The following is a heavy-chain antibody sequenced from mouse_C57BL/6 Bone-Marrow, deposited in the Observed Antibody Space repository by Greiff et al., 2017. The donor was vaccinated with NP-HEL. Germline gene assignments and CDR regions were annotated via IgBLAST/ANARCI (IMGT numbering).Heavy chain of an antibody. Sequence: ESGPGLVKPSQSLSLTCSVTGYSITSGYYWNWIRQFPGNKLEWMGYISYDGSNNYNPSLKNRISITRDTSKNQFFLKLNSVTTEDTATYYCAREGTVRRSWSQGTTLTVSS. CDR3: AREGTVRRS. J-gene: IGHJ2*01. CDR1: GYSITSGYY. V-gene: IGHV3-6*01. D-gene: IGHD1-1*01. CDR2: ISYDGSN.